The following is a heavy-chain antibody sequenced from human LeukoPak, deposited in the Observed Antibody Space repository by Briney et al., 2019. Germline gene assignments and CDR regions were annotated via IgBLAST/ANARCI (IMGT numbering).Heavy chain of an antibody. CDR2: INHSGST. D-gene: IGHD6-19*01. J-gene: IGHJ4*02. CDR3: ARQQWLAPFDY. CDR1: GGSFSGYY. Sequence: SETLSLTCAVYGGSFSGYYWSWIRQRPGKGLEWIGEINHSGSTNYNPSLKSRVTISVDTSKNQFSLKLSSVTAADTAVYYCARQQWLAPFDYWGQGTLVTVSS. V-gene: IGHV4-34*01.